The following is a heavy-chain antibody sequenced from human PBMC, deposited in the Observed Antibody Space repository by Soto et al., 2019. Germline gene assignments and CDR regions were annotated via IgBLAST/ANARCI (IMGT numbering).Heavy chain of an antibody. V-gene: IGHV3-23*01. CDR1: DLIFSDYA. D-gene: IGHD3-10*01. CDR3: AKGQGDLMSWFGELRSLDAFDV. J-gene: IGHJ3*01. Sequence: EVQLLESGGGVVQPGGSLRLSCEGSDLIFSDYAMSWVRLAPGKGLEWVSGISGSGESSFYADSVKGRFTITRDNSKKTLWLQMNSLRGEDTAIYYCAKGQGDLMSWFGELRSLDAFDVWGQGTKVIVSS. CDR2: ISGSGESS.